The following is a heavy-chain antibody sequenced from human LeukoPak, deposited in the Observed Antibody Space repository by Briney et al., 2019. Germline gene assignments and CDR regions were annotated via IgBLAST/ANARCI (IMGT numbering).Heavy chain of an antibody. J-gene: IGHJ4*02. Sequence: SQTLSLTCTVSGGSISSGGYYWSWIRQPPGKGLEWIGYIYYSGSTNYNPSLKSRVTISVDTSKNQFSLKLSSVTAADTAVYYCARGKTYYYDSSGYPKYYFDYWGQGTLVTVSS. CDR1: GGSISSGGYY. D-gene: IGHD3-22*01. V-gene: IGHV4-61*08. CDR3: ARGKTYYYDSSGYPKYYFDY. CDR2: IYYSGST.